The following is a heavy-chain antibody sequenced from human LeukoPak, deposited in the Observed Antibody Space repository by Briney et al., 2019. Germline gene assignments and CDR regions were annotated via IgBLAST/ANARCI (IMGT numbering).Heavy chain of an antibody. CDR1: GYSLSELS. J-gene: IGHJ5*02. D-gene: IGHD6-19*01. Sequence: ASVKVSCKVSGYSLSELSIHWVRQAPGKGLEWMGGFDPENGEKIYAQKFQGRVTLTEDTSTDTTYMELSSLGSEDTAVYYCATVPTVVSGTGDWFDPWGQGTLVTVSS. CDR2: FDPENGEK. V-gene: IGHV1-24*01. CDR3: ATVPTVVSGTGDWFDP.